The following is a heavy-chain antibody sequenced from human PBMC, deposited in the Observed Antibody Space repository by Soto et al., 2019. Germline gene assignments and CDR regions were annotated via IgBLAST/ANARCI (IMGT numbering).Heavy chain of an antibody. CDR3: ARAHDFWGGRQQPIDS. V-gene: IGHV3-9*01. CDR2: ISWNSDDR. CDR1: GFIFDDYA. D-gene: IGHD3-3*01. Sequence: GGSLRLSCAASGFIFDDYAMHWVRQVPGKGLEWVSGISWNSDDRAYADSVKGRFTISRDNAKNALYLQINSLRAEDTAVYYCARAHDFWGGRQQPIDSWGQGTLVTVSS. J-gene: IGHJ4*02.